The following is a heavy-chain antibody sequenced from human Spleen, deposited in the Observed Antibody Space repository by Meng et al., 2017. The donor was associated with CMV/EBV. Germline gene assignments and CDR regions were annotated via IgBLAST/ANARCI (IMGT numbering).Heavy chain of an antibody. Sequence: GGGLVQPGGSLRLSCAASGFTLSSSAMSWVRQAPGTGLEWVSGPSTYYADSAKGRFTISRDNAKNSLYLQMNSLRVEDTALYYCAKDKVFDYYCYTMDVWGPGTTVTVSS. CDR2: PST. V-gene: IGHV3-23*01. CDR3: AKDKVFDYYCYTMDV. J-gene: IGHJ6*02. CDR1: GFTLSSSA.